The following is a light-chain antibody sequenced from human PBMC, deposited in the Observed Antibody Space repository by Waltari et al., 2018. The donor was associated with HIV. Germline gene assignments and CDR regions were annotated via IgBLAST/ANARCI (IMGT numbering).Light chain of an antibody. CDR1: QSVASN. V-gene: IGKV3-15*01. J-gene: IGKJ2*01. CDR3: QQYNNWPYS. Sequence: DIVLTQSPVTLSVSSGERVNVSCRASQSVASNLAWYQQKPGQSPRLLMFGASTRATGIPARFSGSGSGTEFTLTVSSLQSEDFAVYYCQQYNNWPYSFGQGTKLEIK. CDR2: GAS.